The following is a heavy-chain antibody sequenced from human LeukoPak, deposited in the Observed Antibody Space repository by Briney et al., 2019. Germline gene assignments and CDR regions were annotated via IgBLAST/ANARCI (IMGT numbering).Heavy chain of an antibody. CDR2: ISYDGSNK. V-gene: IGHV3-30*03. CDR3: ARVPAARYYYYYYGMDV. J-gene: IGHJ6*02. Sequence: GGSLRLSCAASGFTFSSYGMHWVRQAPGKGLEWVAVISYDGSNKYYADSVKGRFTISRDNSKNTLYLQMNSLRAEDTAVYYCARVPAARYYYYYYGMDVWGQGTTVTVSS. CDR1: GFTFSSYG. D-gene: IGHD2-2*01.